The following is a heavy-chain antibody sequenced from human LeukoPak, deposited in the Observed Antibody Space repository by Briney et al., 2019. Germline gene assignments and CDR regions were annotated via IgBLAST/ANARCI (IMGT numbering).Heavy chain of an antibody. D-gene: IGHD6-13*01. CDR2: ISGSGSST. Sequence: QAGGSLRLSCAASGFTFRSYAMNWVRQAPGKGLEWVSVISGSGSSTYYADSVKGRFTISRDNSKNTLYLQMNSLRAEDTAVYYCATSFGPVIAAAGTGADWGQGTLVTVSS. CDR1: GFTFRSYA. V-gene: IGHV3-23*01. CDR3: ATSFGPVIAAAGTGAD. J-gene: IGHJ4*02.